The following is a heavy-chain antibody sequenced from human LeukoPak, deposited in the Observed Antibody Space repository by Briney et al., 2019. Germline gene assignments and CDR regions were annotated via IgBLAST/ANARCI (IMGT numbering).Heavy chain of an antibody. CDR1: GGSISTYY. V-gene: IGHV4-59*01. CDR3: ARMYSGTSYYFDY. D-gene: IGHD1-26*01. J-gene: IGHJ4*02. Sequence: PSETLSLTCTVSGGSISTYYWIWIRQPPAKGLEWMGFFSYSGSTKYNPSLKSRVTMSVDTSKNQFSLKLSSVTAADTAVYYCARMYSGTSYYFDYWGPGTLVTASS. CDR2: FSYSGST.